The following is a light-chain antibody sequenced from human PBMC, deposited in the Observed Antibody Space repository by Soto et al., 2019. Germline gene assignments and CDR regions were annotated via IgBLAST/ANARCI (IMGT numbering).Light chain of an antibody. V-gene: IGKV3-20*01. J-gene: IGKJ1*01. CDR2: GAS. CDR3: HQFASTPRT. CDR1: QSVDRNY. Sequence: EIVLTQSPGTLSLSPGESATLSCRASQSVDRNYLAWYQQRPGQAPRLLIYGASSRATGIPPRFSGSGSGTEFVLTISGLEAEDFAVYYCHQFASTPRTFGQGTKEETK.